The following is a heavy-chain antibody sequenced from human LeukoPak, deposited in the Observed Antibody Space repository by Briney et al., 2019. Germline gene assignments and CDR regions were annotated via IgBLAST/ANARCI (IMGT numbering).Heavy chain of an antibody. CDR2: IYYSGST. CDR1: GGSISSSSYY. Sequence: SETLSLTCTVSGGSISSSSYYWGWIRQPPGKGLEWIGSIYYSGSTYYNPSLKSRVTISVDTSKNQFSLKLSSVTAADTAVYYCARGGRSWYFDYWGQGTLVTVSS. J-gene: IGHJ4*02. V-gene: IGHV4-39*07. CDR3: ARGGRSWYFDY. D-gene: IGHD2-15*01.